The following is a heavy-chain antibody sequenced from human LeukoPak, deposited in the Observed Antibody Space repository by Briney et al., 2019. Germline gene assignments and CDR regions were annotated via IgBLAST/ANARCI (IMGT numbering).Heavy chain of an antibody. J-gene: IGHJ4*02. Sequence: ASVKVSCKASGYTFTSYGISWVRQAPGQGLEWMGWISAYNGNTNYAQKLQGRVTITTDTSTSTAYMELRSLSSDDTAVYYCARGSLRAAGTSAFDYRGQGTLVTVSS. D-gene: IGHD6-19*01. CDR1: GYTFTSYG. CDR3: ARGSLRAAGTSAFDY. CDR2: ISAYNGNT. V-gene: IGHV1-18*01.